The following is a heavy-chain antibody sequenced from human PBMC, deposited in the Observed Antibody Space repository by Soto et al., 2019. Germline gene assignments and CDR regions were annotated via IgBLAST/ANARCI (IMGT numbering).Heavy chain of an antibody. CDR3: ARDGSGPPPLNTAFDI. D-gene: IGHD3-10*01. CDR1: GGSISSGDYY. CDR2: SYYSGST. J-gene: IGHJ3*02. Sequence: SETRSLTCTVSGGSISSGDYYWSWIRQPPGKGLEWIGYSYYSGSTYYNPSLKSRVTISVDTSKNQFSLKLSSVTAADTAVYYCARDGSGPPPLNTAFDIWGQGTMVTVSS. V-gene: IGHV4-30-4*01.